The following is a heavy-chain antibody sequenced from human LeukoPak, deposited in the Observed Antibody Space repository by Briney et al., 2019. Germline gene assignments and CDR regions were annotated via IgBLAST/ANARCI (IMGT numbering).Heavy chain of an antibody. CDR1: GYSFTNYA. V-gene: IGHV7-4-1*02. Sequence: ASVKVSCKASGYSFTNYAMDWVRQAPGQGLEWMGWINTNTGNPTYAQGFTGRFVFSLDTSVSTAYLQISSLKAEDTAVYYCARAYYYDSSGRYYFDYWGQGTLVTVSS. J-gene: IGHJ4*02. D-gene: IGHD3-22*01. CDR2: INTNTGNP. CDR3: ARAYYYDSSGRYYFDY.